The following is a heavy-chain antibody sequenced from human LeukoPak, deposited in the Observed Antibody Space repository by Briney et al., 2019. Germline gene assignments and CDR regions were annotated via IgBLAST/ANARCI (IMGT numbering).Heavy chain of an antibody. CDR3: ARGLPIVSRSYYPFDP. V-gene: IGHV1-18*01. Sequence: ASVKVSCKASGYIFFNYGISWVRQAPGQGLEWMGWISPNNGNTDFAQNFQDRVTMTTDTSTSTVYMELRSLRSDDTAVYYCARGLPIVSRSYYPFDPWGQGTLATVSS. D-gene: IGHD1-26*01. CDR1: GYIFFNYG. J-gene: IGHJ5*02. CDR2: ISPNNGNT.